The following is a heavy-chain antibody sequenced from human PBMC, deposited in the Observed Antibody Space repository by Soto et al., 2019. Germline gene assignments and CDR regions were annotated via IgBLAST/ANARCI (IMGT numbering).Heavy chain of an antibody. J-gene: IGHJ3*02. CDR3: ARLYGGTPDAFDI. Sequence: QVQLVQSGAEVKKPGSSVKVSCKASGGTFSSYTISWVRQAPGQGLEWMGRIIPILGIANYAQKFQGRVTITADKSTSTAYMELSSLRSEDTAVYYCARLYGGTPDAFDIWGQGTMVTVSS. CDR1: GGTFSSYT. CDR2: IIPILGIA. D-gene: IGHD4-17*01. V-gene: IGHV1-69*02.